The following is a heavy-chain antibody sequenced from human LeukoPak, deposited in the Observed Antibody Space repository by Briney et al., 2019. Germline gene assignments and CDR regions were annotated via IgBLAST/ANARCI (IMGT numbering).Heavy chain of an antibody. Sequence: SGGSLRLSCAISGFTFDDYGMNWVRQAPGKGLEWVSGITWNGDYTHYADSVKGRFTISRDNAKNSLYLQMTSLRAEDTALYYCARSYSSRSFYYMDVWGKGTTVTVS. CDR1: GFTFDDYG. J-gene: IGHJ6*03. CDR2: ITWNGDYT. V-gene: IGHV3-20*04. CDR3: ARSYSSRSFYYMDV. D-gene: IGHD6-13*01.